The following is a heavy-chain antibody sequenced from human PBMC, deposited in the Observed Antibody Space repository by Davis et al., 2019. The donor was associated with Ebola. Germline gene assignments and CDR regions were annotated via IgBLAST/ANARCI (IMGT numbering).Heavy chain of an antibody. CDR2: ISSNSRTT. CDR3: ARHGVGDFWYFGL. D-gene: IGHD4-17*01. J-gene: IGHJ2*01. V-gene: IGHV3-48*02. Sequence: GGSLRLSCAASGFTLSGYSMNWVRQAPGRGLEWVSYISSNSRTTYYADSVKGRLTISRDNSKNTLYLQMNDLRDEDSAMYYCARHGVGDFWYFGLWGRGTLVTVSS. CDR1: GFTLSGYS.